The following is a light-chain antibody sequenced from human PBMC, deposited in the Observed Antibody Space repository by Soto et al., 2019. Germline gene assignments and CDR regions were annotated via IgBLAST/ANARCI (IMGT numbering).Light chain of an antibody. V-gene: IGKV3-20*01. CDR1: PTINRSF. Sequence: EIVLTQSPGTLSLSPGERVSLSCRASPTINRSFLAWYQQKPGQAPRLLIYGASSRATGVPDRFSGSGSGTDFTLTISRLEPGDFAVYYCQQYGNSPRTFGRGTKVEIK. CDR2: GAS. CDR3: QQYGNSPRT. J-gene: IGKJ1*01.